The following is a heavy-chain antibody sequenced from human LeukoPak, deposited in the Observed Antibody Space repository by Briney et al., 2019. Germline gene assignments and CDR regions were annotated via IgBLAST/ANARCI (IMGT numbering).Heavy chain of an antibody. CDR3: AELGITMIGGV. J-gene: IGHJ6*04. CDR2: ITSTSSYI. V-gene: IGHV3-21*01. CDR1: EFTFSNYN. D-gene: IGHD3-10*02. Sequence: GGSLRLSCEASEFTFSNYNMNWVRQAPGKELEWVSSITSTSSYIYYADSVKGRFTISRDNAKNSLYLQMNSLRAEDTAVYYCAELGITMIGGVWGKGTTVTISS.